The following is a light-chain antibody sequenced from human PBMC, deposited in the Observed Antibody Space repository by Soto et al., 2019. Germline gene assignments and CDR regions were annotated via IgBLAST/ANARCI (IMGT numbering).Light chain of an antibody. J-gene: IGKJ2*01. CDR2: AAS. CDR1: QSISSTY. CDR3: QQYFGSLYP. Sequence: SVLTQSPGTLSLSPGEGATLSCRTSQSISSTYLAWYQQRPGQAPRLLIYAASSRATGIPDRFSGSGSGTDFNLTISRLEPEDFAVYYCQQYFGSLYPFGQGTKMEIE. V-gene: IGKV3-20*01.